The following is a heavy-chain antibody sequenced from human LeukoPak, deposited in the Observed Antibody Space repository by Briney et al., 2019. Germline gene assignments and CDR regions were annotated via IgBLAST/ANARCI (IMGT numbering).Heavy chain of an antibody. J-gene: IGHJ4*02. V-gene: IGHV3-21*06. CDR3: ARDTSEVYQWLVFDT. D-gene: IGHD6-19*01. CDR1: GFVFGTFS. CDR2: ISGDSAQI. Sequence: GGSLRLSCAASGFVFGTFSMNWVRQAPGKGLEWVSSISGDSAQIYYADSVKGRFTISRDNSKNSVYLQMNSLTVEDTAVYYCARDTSEVYQWLVFDTWGKGAWVTVSS.